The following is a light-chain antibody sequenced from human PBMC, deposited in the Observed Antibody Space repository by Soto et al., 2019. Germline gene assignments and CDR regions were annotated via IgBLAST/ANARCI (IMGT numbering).Light chain of an antibody. CDR3: QQYGSSPWT. Sequence: EIVLTQSPGTLSLSPGERATLSCRASQSVSSSYLAWYQQKPGQAPRRLIYGASSRGTGIPDRFSGSGSGTDITLTISRLEPEDFAVYYCQQYGSSPWTFGQGTKVEIK. J-gene: IGKJ1*01. V-gene: IGKV3-20*01. CDR2: GAS. CDR1: QSVSSSY.